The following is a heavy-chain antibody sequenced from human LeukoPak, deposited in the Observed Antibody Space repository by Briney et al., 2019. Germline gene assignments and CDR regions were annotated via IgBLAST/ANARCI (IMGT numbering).Heavy chain of an antibody. D-gene: IGHD4-17*01. CDR1: GFTFSSYA. CDR2: IYYSGST. CDR3: ARAPWDYGDYEGDY. J-gene: IGHJ4*02. Sequence: GSLRLSCAASGFTFSSYAMSWVRQAPGKGLEWIGYIYYSGSTYYNPSLKSRVTISVDTSKNQFPLKLSSVTAADTAVYYCARAPWDYGDYEGDYWGQGTLVTVSS. V-gene: IGHV4-59*12.